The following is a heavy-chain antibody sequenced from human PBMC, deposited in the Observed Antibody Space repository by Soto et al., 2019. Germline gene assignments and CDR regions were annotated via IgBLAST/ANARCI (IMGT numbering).Heavy chain of an antibody. Sequence: VQLLESGGGLVQPGGSLRLSCAASGFTFSSYAMSWVRQAPGKGLEWVSAISGSGGSTYYADSVKGRFTISRDNSKNTLYLQMNSLRAEDTAVYYCAKGYLYCSGGSCYSFDYWGQGTLVTVSS. D-gene: IGHD2-15*01. CDR3: AKGYLYCSGGSCYSFDY. J-gene: IGHJ4*02. CDR2: ISGSGGST. CDR1: GFTFSSYA. V-gene: IGHV3-23*01.